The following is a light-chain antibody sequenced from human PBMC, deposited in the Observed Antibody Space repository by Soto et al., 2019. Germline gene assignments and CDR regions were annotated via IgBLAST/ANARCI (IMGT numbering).Light chain of an antibody. CDR3: QQSYSPLSIT. J-gene: IGKJ5*01. CDR2: AAS. CDR1: ESISRH. V-gene: IGKV1-39*01. Sequence: DIQMTQSPSSLSASVGDRVTITCRASESISRHLNWYQQKPGKAPKLLIYAASSLQNGVPSRFSGGGSGTDFTLTISNLQTEDFATYYCQQSYSPLSITFGQGTRLEIK.